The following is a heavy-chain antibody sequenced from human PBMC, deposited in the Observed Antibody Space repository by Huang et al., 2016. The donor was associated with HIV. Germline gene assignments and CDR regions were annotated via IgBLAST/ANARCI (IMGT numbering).Heavy chain of an antibody. D-gene: IGHD3-22*01. J-gene: IGHJ4*02. CDR2: MNDGGTT. CDR3: ARARYYYDTGGYWGLDF. CDR1: GGSFSGYY. Sequence: QVQLQQWGAGLLKPSATLSVTCAVYGGSFSGYYWTWIRRPPGKGLEWIGEMNDGGTTNNNPSLRSRVTISVDTSKNQFSLNLRSVTAADTAVYYCARARYYYDTGGYWGLDFWGQGTLVTVSS. V-gene: IGHV4-34*01.